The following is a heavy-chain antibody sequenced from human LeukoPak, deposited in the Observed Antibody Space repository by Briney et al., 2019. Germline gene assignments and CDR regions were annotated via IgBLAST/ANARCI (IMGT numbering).Heavy chain of an antibody. Sequence: PGGSLRLSCVASGFIFDHYAMHWVRQAPGKGLEWVSGIRSNSGGIDYADSVKGRFTISRDNAKNSLYLQMNSLRAEDTAFYHCAKESLYDDLDYWGQGTLVTVSS. CDR2: IRSNSGGI. CDR1: GFIFDHYA. CDR3: AKESLYDDLDY. D-gene: IGHD3-16*01. J-gene: IGHJ4*02. V-gene: IGHV3-9*01.